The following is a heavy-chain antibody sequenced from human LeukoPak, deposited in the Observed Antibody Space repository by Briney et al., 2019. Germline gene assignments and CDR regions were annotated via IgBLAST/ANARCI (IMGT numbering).Heavy chain of an antibody. CDR1: GYTFTGYY. CDR3: ARDRPADDFWSGYFGYYYYGMDV. J-gene: IGHJ6*02. D-gene: IGHD3-3*01. CDR2: INPNSGGT. V-gene: IGHV1-2*02. Sequence: ASVTVSCKASGYTFTGYYMHWVRQAPGQGLEWMGWINPNSGGTNYAQKFQGRVTMTRDTSISTAYMELSRLRSDDTAVYYCARDRPADDFWSGYFGYYYYGMDVWGQGTTVTVSS.